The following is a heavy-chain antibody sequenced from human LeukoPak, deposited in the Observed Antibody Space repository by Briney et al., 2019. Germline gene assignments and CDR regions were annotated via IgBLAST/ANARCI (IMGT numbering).Heavy chain of an antibody. V-gene: IGHV4-30-2*01. CDR3: ARHEGYSHDSSGPNYAFDI. CDR1: GGSISSGGYS. CDR2: IYHSGST. D-gene: IGHD3-22*01. J-gene: IGHJ3*02. Sequence: PSQTLSLTCAVSGGSISSGGYSWSWIRQPPGKGLEWIGYIYHSGSTYYNPSLKSRVTISADTSKNQFSLKLSSVTAADTAIYYCARHEGYSHDSSGPNYAFDIWGRGTMVTVSS.